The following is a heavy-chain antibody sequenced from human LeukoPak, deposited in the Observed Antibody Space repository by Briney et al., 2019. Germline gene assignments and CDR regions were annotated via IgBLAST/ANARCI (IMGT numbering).Heavy chain of an antibody. CDR1: GFTFGDYA. D-gene: IGHD3-22*01. V-gene: IGHV3-11*01. CDR3: ARDNYDSSGYPPSYYYGMDV. CDR2: ISSSGSTI. J-gene: IGHJ6*02. Sequence: GGSLRLSCTASGFTFGDYAMSWIRQAPGKGLEWVSYISSSGSTIYYADSVKGRFTISRDNAKNSLYLQMNSLRAEDTAVYYCARDNYDSSGYPPSYYYGMDVWGQGTTVTVSS.